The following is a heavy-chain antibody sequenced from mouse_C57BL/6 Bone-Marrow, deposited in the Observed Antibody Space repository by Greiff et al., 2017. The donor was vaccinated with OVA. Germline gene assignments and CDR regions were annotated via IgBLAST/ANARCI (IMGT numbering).Heavy chain of an antibody. CDR2: IWSDGST. Sequence: VQVVESGPGLVAPSQSLSITCTISGFSFTSYGVHWVRQPPGKGLAWLVVIWSDGSTTYNSAINSRLSIRKANSKSQVFLKMNRLHTGDTAMYYGARHDYAMDYWGQGNSVTVTS. V-gene: IGHV2-6-1*01. CDR3: ARHDYAMDY. CDR1: GFSFTSYG. D-gene: IGHD2-4*01. J-gene: IGHJ4*01.